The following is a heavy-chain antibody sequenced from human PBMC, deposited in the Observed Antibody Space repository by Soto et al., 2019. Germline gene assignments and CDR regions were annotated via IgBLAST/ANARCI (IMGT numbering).Heavy chain of an antibody. J-gene: IGHJ6*02. V-gene: IGHV1-69*01. Sequence: QVQLVQSGAEVKKPGSSVKVSCKASGGTFSSYAISWVRQAPGQGLEWMGGIIPIFGTANYAQKFQGRVTITADESTSTAYMGLSSLRSEDTAVYYCARVSRLTAHMAYYYYGMDVWGQGTTVTVSS. CDR1: GGTFSSYA. CDR3: ARVSRLTAHMAYYYYGMDV. CDR2: IIPIFGTA. D-gene: IGHD2-21*02.